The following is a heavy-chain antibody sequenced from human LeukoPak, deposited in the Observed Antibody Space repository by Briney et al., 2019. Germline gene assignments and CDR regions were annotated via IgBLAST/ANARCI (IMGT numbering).Heavy chain of an antibody. CDR3: AREYYFDSTGYLY. J-gene: IGHJ4*02. Sequence: SETLSLTCTVSGGSISSSSYYWGWIRQPPGKGLEWIGSIYYSGSTYYNPSLKSRVTISVDTSKNHFSVKLSSVTAADTAVYYCAREYYFDSTGYLYWGQGILVTVSS. D-gene: IGHD3-22*01. CDR2: IYYSGST. CDR1: GGSISSSSYY. V-gene: IGHV4-39*02.